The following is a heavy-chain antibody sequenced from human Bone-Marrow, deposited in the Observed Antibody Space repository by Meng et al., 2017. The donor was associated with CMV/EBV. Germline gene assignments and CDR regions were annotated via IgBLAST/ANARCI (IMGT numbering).Heavy chain of an antibody. CDR2: INHSGST. V-gene: IGHV4-34*01. Sequence: SETLSLTCAVYGGSFSGYYWSWIRQPPGKGLEWIGEINHSGSTNYNPSPKSRVTISVDTSKNQFSLKLSSVTAADTAVYYCARGGLAVTYYYYGMDVWGQGTTVPVSS. CDR1: GGSFSGYY. D-gene: IGHD4-11*01. CDR3: ARGGLAVTYYYYGMDV. J-gene: IGHJ6*02.